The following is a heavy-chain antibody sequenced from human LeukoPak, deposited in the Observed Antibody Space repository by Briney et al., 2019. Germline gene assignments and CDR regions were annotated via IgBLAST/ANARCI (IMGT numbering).Heavy chain of an antibody. D-gene: IGHD3-10*01. CDR1: GGSVRSGSYY. J-gene: IGHJ4*02. Sequence: SETLSLTCTVSGGSVRSGSYYWSWIRQPPGKGLEWIGYIYYSGSTNYNPSLRSRVTISVDTSKNQFSLKLSSVTAADTAVYYCARGYYGSGSFFDYWGQGTLVTASS. V-gene: IGHV4-61*01. CDR2: IYYSGST. CDR3: ARGYYGSGSFFDY.